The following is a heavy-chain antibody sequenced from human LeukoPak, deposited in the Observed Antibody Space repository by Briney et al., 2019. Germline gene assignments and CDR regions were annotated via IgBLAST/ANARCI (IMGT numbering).Heavy chain of an antibody. CDR2: IIPIFGTA. CDR3: AKSSRAQKVVAAPFDY. CDR1: GGTFSSYA. V-gene: IGHV1-69*01. Sequence: SVKVSCKASGGTFSSYAISWVRQAPGQGLEWMGGIIPIFGTANYAQKFQGRVTITADESTSTAYMELSSLRAEDTAVYYCAKSSRAQKVVAAPFDYWGQGTLVTVSS. D-gene: IGHD2-15*01. J-gene: IGHJ4*02.